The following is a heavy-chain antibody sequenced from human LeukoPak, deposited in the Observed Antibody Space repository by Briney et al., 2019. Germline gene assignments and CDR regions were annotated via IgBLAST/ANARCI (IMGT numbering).Heavy chain of an antibody. CDR2: IYYSGST. Sequence: PSETLSLTCTVSGGSISSSSYYWGWIRQPPGKGLEWIGNIYYSGSTYYNPSLKSRVTISVDTSKNQFSLKLSSVTAADTAVYYCAREAPISSGWYGGNKWAAVNYYYGMDVWGQGTTVTVSS. CDR1: GGSISSSSYY. J-gene: IGHJ6*02. V-gene: IGHV4-39*07. CDR3: AREAPISSGWYGGNKWAAVNYYYGMDV. D-gene: IGHD6-19*01.